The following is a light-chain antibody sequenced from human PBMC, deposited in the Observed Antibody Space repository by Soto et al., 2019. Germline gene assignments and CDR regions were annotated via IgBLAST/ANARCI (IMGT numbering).Light chain of an antibody. Sequence: IQMTQSPSTLSASVGDRVTITCRASQSISSWLAWYQQKPGKAPNLLIYKASSLESGVPSRFSGSGSGTEFTLTISSLQPDDFATYFCQHYNAFPWTFGQGTKVDI. CDR3: QHYNAFPWT. V-gene: IGKV1-5*03. J-gene: IGKJ1*01. CDR2: KAS. CDR1: QSISSW.